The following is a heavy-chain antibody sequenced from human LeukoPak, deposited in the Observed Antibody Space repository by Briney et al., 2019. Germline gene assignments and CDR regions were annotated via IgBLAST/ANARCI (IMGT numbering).Heavy chain of an antibody. CDR2: IYYSGST. V-gene: IGHV4-30-4*08. CDR3: ARGDYDILTGYYLSWFDP. D-gene: IGHD3-9*01. J-gene: IGHJ5*02. Sequence: SETLSLTCTVSGGSISSGDYYWSWIRQPPGKGLEWIGYIYYSGSTYYNPSLKSRVTISVDTSKNQFSLKLSSVTAADTAVYYCARGDYDILTGYYLSWFDPWGQGTLVTVSS. CDR1: GGSISSGDYY.